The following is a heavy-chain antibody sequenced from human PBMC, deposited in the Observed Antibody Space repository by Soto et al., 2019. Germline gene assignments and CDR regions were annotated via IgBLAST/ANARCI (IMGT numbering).Heavy chain of an antibody. CDR2: INHSGST. J-gene: IGHJ3*02. CDR1: GGSFSGYY. Sequence: SETLSLTCAVYGGSFSGYYWSWIRQPPGKGLEWIGEINHSGSTNYNPSLKSRVTISVNTSKNQFSLKLSSVTAADTAVYYCARGRGGYYYDSSGYYDDAFDIWGQGTMVTVSS. CDR3: ARGRGGYYYDSSGYYDDAFDI. V-gene: IGHV4-34*01. D-gene: IGHD3-22*01.